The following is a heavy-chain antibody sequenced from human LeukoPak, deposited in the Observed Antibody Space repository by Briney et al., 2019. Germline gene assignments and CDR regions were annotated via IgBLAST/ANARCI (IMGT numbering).Heavy chain of an antibody. CDR1: GFTFSSYS. D-gene: IGHD6-19*01. CDR3: ARGGNGWPIYFDY. CDR2: ISSSSSYI. Sequence: PGGSLRLSCAASGFTFSSYSMNWVRQAPGKGLEWVSSISSSSSYIYYADSVKGRFTISRDNAKNSLYLQMNSLRAEDTAVYYCARGGNGWPIYFDYWGQGTLVTVSS. J-gene: IGHJ4*02. V-gene: IGHV3-21*01.